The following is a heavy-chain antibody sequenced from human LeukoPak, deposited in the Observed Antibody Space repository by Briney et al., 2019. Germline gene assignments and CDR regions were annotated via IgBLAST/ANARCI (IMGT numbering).Heavy chain of an antibody. D-gene: IGHD3-22*01. Sequence: PSETLSLTCTVSGASISNYYWSWIRQPPGKGLEWIGYIYYSGSTNYNPSLKSRLTISVDTSKNQFSLKLSSVTAADTAVYYCAQDSSGDAFDIWGQGTMVTVSS. CDR2: IYYSGST. CDR1: GASISNYY. CDR3: AQDSSGDAFDI. V-gene: IGHV4-59*12. J-gene: IGHJ3*02.